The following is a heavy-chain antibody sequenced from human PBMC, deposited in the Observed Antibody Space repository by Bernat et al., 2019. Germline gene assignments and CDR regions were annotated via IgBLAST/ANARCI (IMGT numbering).Heavy chain of an antibody. J-gene: IGHJ6*03. V-gene: IGHV3-33*01. D-gene: IGHD3-3*01. CDR2: IWYDGSNK. CDR3: ARLYYDFWSGYFPYYYMDV. CDR1: GFTFSSYG. Sequence: VQLVESGGGVVQPGRSLRLSCAASGFTFSSYGMHWVRQAPGKGLEWVAVIWYDGSNKYYADSVKGRFTISRDNSKNTLYLQMNSLRAEDTAVYYCARLYYDFWSGYFPYYYMDVWGKGTTVTVSS.